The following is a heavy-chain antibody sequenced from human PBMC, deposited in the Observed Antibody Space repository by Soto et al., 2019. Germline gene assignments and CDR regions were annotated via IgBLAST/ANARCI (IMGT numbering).Heavy chain of an antibody. J-gene: IGHJ6*02. CDR3: AKRGGYNLYYYGLDV. V-gene: IGHV3-23*01. D-gene: IGHD5-12*01. Sequence: EVQVLESGGGLVQPGGSLRLSCAAPGFTFSNYAMSWVRLAPGKGLEWVSGIIGSGGSTYHADSVKGRFTISRDNSKNTLYLQMNSLRAEDTALYYCAKRGGYNLYYYGLDVWGQGTTVTVSS. CDR2: IIGSGGST. CDR1: GFTFSNYA.